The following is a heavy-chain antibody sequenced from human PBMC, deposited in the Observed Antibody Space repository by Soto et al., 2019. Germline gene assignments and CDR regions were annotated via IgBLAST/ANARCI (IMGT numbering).Heavy chain of an antibody. D-gene: IGHD3-16*01. Sequence: SEPLSLTCTVSGGSISRRSYYWGWIRQPPGKGLEWIGSIYYSGSTYYNPSLQSRVTMSADTSKNQISLKMTSVTAADTAVYFCAKDVSSRRWFDPWGQGVRVTVSS. CDR2: IYYSGST. CDR3: AKDVSSRRWFDP. CDR1: GGSISRRSYY. V-gene: IGHV4-39*07. J-gene: IGHJ5*02.